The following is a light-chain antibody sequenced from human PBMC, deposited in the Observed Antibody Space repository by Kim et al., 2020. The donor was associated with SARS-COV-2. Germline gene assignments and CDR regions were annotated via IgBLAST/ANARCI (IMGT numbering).Light chain of an antibody. J-gene: IGKJ2*01. Sequence: SASVGDSVTISCQASQGISIALSWYQQKPGKAPKLLIRDASSLESGVPPRFSVSGSGTDFSLALTSLPPEDFATYYCQQFNAYPYNFGQGTKLEI. CDR3: QQFNAYPYN. V-gene: IGKV1-13*02. CDR1: QGISIA. CDR2: DAS.